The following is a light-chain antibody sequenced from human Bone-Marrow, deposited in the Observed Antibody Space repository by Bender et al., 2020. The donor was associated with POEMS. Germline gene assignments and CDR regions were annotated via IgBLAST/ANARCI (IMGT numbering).Light chain of an antibody. Sequence: SALTQPASVSGSPGQSITISCTGTSSDVGGYNYVSWYQQHPGKAPKLMIYEVNKRPSGVSHRFSGSKSGNTASLTISGLQAEDEADYHCCSYAGSSTWVFGGGTKLTVL. CDR1: SSDVGGYNY. CDR3: CSYAGSSTWV. CDR2: EVN. V-gene: IGLV2-23*02. J-gene: IGLJ3*02.